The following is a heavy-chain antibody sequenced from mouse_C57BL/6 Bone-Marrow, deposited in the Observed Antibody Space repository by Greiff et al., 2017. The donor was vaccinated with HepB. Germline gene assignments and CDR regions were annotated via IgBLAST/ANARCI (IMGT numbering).Heavy chain of an antibody. J-gene: IGHJ4*01. D-gene: IGHD2-5*01. CDR1: GFSFTSYA. V-gene: IGHV2-9-1*01. CDR2: IWTGGGT. CDR3: ARNHYSNYLYAMDY. Sequence: VMLVESGPGLVAPSQRLSITCTVSGFSFTSYAISWVRQPPGKGLEWLGVIWTGGGTNYNSALKSRLSISKDNSKSQVFLKMNSLQTDDTARYYCARNHYSNYLYAMDYWGQGTSVTVSS.